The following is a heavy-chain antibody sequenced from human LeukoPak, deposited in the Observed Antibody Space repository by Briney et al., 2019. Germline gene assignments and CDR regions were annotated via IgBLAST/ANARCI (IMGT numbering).Heavy chain of an antibody. CDR3: ARPLHGDYPGY. CDR1: GYTFTSYY. CDR2: INPSGDST. D-gene: IGHD4-17*01. J-gene: IGHJ4*02. V-gene: IGHV1-46*01. Sequence: ASVKVSCKASGYTFTSYYMHWVRQAPGQGLEWMGIINPSGDSTSYAQKFQGRVTMTRDTSTSTVYMELSSLRSEDTAVYYCARPLHGDYPGYWGQGTLVTVSS.